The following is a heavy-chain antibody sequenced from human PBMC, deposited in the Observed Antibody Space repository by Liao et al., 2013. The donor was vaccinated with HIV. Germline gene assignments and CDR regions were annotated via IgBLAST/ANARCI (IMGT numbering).Heavy chain of an antibody. Sequence: QVQLQQWGTGLLKPSETLSLTCAVHGGPFNTYYWTWIRQAPGKGPEWIGQINHRGKSNYNPSLGSRVSMSVDTSQNQFSLSLTSMTAADTAVYYCARDPRRGLFYFDLWGPGTQVTVSS. CDR1: GGPFNTYY. CDR3: ARDPRRGLFYFDL. V-gene: IGHV4-34*02. CDR2: INHRGKS. J-gene: IGHJ4*02. D-gene: IGHD3-10*01.